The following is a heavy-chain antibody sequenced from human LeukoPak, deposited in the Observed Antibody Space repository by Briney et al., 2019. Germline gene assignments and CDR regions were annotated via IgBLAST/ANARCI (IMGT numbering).Heavy chain of an antibody. V-gene: IGHV3-9*01. CDR3: AKQASMIVSAQYFQH. J-gene: IGHJ1*01. CDR2: ISWNSDSV. CDR1: GFTFDDYA. Sequence: GRSLRLSCAASGFTFDDYAMHWVRQAPGKGLEWVSAISWNSDSVGYADSVKGRFTISRDNAKNSLYLQMNSLRAEDTALYYCAKQASMIVSAQYFQHWGQGTLVTVSS. D-gene: IGHD3-22*01.